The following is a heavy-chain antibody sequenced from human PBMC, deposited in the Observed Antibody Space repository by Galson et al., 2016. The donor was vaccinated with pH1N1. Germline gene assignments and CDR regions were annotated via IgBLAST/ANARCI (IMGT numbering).Heavy chain of an antibody. J-gene: IGHJ4*02. V-gene: IGHV5-51*01. Sequence: QSGAEVKKSGESLKISCEASGYTFTDYWIGWVRQTPGTGLEWIGIIYPRDSDTRYRPSFQGHVTFSADESISSAYLQWSSLKASDCGIYYCAREDPSGLYSHWGQGTLVTVSS. D-gene: IGHD3-22*01. CDR1: GYTFTDYW. CDR2: IYPRDSDT. CDR3: AREDPSGLYSH.